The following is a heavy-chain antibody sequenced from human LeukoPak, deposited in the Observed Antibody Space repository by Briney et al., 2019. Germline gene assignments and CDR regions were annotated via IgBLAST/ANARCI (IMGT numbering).Heavy chain of an antibody. V-gene: IGHV4-34*01. CDR3: ARAYYDILTGYYITLDYFDY. CDR1: GGSFSGYY. CDR2: INHSGST. J-gene: IGHJ4*02. D-gene: IGHD3-9*01. Sequence: PSETLSLTCAVYGGSFSGYYWSWIRQPPGKGLEWIGEINHSGSTNYNPSLKSRVTISVDTSKNQISLKLSSVTAADTAVYYCARAYYDILTGYYITLDYFDYWGQGTLVTVSS.